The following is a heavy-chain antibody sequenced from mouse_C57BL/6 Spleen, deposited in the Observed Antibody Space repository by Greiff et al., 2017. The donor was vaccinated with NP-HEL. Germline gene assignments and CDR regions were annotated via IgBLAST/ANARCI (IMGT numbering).Heavy chain of an antibody. Sequence: VHVKQSGPELVKPGASVKIPCKASGYTFTDYNMDWVKQSHGKSLEWIGDINPNNGGTIYNKKFKGKATLTLDKSSITAYMELRSLTSEDTAVYYFARGITTVVARYWYFDVWGTGTTVTVSS. D-gene: IGHD1-1*01. CDR1: GYTFTDYN. CDR3: ARGITTVVARYWYFDV. CDR2: INPNNGGT. J-gene: IGHJ1*03. V-gene: IGHV1-18*01.